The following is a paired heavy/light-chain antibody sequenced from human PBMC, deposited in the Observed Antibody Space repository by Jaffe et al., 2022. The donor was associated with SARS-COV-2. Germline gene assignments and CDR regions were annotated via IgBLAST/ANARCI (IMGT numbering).Heavy chain of an antibody. J-gene: IGHJ6*02. D-gene: IGHD2-2*01. V-gene: IGHV4-31*03. CDR1: GGSISSGGYY. CDR2: IYYSGST. CDR3: ARGRGGVVPAVAGGELDGGYFGYYYGMDV. Sequence: QVQLQESGPGLVKPSQTLSLTCTVSGGSISSGGYYWSWIRQHPGKGLEWIGYIYYSGSTYYNPSLKSRVTISVDTSKNQFSLKLSSVTAADTAVYYCARGRGGVVPAVAGGELDGGYFGYYYGMDVWGQGTTVTVSS.
Light chain of an antibody. Sequence: DIVMTQSPLSLPVTPGEPASISCRSSQSLLHSNGYNYLDWYLQKPGQSPQLLIYLGSNRASGVPDRFSGSGSGTDFTLKISRVEAEDVGVYYCMQALQTGCAFGQGTKLEIK. CDR1: QSLLHSNGYNY. CDR3: MQALQTGCA. V-gene: IGKV2-28*01. J-gene: IGKJ2*01. CDR2: LGS.